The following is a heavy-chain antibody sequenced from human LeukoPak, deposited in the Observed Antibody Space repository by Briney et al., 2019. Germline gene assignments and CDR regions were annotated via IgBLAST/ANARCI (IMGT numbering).Heavy chain of an antibody. CDR1: GFTFSSYA. CDR2: ISYDGSNK. Sequence: GGSLGLSCAASGFTFSSYAMHWVRQAPGKGLEWVAVISYDGSNKYYADSVKGRFTISRDNSKNTLYLQMNSLRAEDTAVYYCAREGYSYGYYAFDIWGQGTMVTVSS. CDR3: AREGYSYGYYAFDI. J-gene: IGHJ3*02. V-gene: IGHV3-30*04. D-gene: IGHD5-18*01.